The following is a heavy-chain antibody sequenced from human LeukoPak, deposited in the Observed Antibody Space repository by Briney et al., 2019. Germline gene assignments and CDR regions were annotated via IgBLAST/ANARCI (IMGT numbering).Heavy chain of an antibody. Sequence: GGSLRLSCAASGFTFSTYGMQWVRQAPGKGLEGVAVIWYDGTNKYYADSVKGRFSVSRDNSKNTVFLQMNSLRAEDTAVYYCAKDPDAFDIWGQGTMVTVSS. J-gene: IGHJ3*02. CDR1: GFTFSTYG. V-gene: IGHV3-33*06. CDR2: IWYDGTNK. CDR3: AKDPDAFDI.